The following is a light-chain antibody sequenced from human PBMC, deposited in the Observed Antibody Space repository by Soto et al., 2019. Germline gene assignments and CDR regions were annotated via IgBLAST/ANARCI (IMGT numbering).Light chain of an antibody. J-gene: IGKJ1*01. CDR2: GAS. CDR1: QSVSSSY. CDR3: QQYGSSPPWT. V-gene: IGKV3-20*01. Sequence: EIVLTQSPGTLSLSPGERATLSCRASQSVSSSYLAWYQQKPGQAPRLLLYGASTRATGIPPRFSGSGSGTAFTLTISSLEPEDFAVYYCQQYGSSPPWTFGQGTKVDI.